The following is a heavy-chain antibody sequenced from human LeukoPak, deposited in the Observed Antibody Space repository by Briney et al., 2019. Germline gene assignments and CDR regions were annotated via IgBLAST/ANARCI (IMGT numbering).Heavy chain of an antibody. J-gene: IGHJ4*02. D-gene: IGHD1-26*01. CDR1: GFTFSDYW. V-gene: IGHV3-7*01. Sequence: GGSLRLSCAASGFTFSDYWMSWVRQTPGKGLEWVANIKEDGSEKDYVDSVKGRFTISRDNVNKSVCLQMNNLRAEDTAVDYCVSQEGAPRWGQGTLVIVSS. CDR3: VSQEGAPR. CDR2: IKEDGSEK.